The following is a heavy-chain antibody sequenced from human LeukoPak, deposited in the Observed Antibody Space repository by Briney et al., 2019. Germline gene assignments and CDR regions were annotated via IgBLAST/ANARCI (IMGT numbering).Heavy chain of an antibody. V-gene: IGHV3-9*01. D-gene: IGHD3-3*01. Sequence: GGSLRLSCAASGFTFDDYAMHWVRQAPGKGLEWVSGISWNSGSIGYADSVKGRFTISRDNAKNSLYLQMNSLRAEDTALYYCAKDKLRFLEWLLLDRWGQGTLVTVSS. CDR2: ISWNSGSI. CDR3: AKDKLRFLEWLLLDR. CDR1: GFTFDDYA. J-gene: IGHJ5*02.